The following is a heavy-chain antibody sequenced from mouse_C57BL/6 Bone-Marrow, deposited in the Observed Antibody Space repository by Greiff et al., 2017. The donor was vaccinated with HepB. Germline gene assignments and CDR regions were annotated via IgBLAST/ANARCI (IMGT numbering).Heavy chain of an antibody. V-gene: IGHV1-63*01. J-gene: IGHJ4*01. D-gene: IGHD2-5*01. CDR2: IYPGGGYT. Sequence: QVHVKQSGAELVRPGTSVKMSCKASGYTFTNYWIGWAKQRPGHGLEWIGDIYPGGGYTNYNEKFKGKATLTADKSSSTAYMQFSSLTSEDSAIYYCAGYSNYPYYYAMDYWGQGTSVTVSS. CDR3: AGYSNYPYYYAMDY. CDR1: GYTFTNYW.